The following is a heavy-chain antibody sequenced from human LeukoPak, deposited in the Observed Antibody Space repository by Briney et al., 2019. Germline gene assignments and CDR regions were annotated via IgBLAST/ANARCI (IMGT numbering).Heavy chain of an antibody. CDR1: GFTFSSYG. D-gene: IGHD2-2*01. J-gene: IGHJ6*03. V-gene: IGHV3-30*02. CDR3: ASRYCSSTSCYVYYYYMDV. CDR2: IRYDGSNK. Sequence: GGSLRLSCAASGFTFSSYGMHWVRQAPGKGLEWVAFIRYDGSNKYYADSVKGRFTISRDNSKNTLYLQMNSLRAEDTAVYYCASRYCSSTSCYVYYYYMDVWGKGTTVTVSS.